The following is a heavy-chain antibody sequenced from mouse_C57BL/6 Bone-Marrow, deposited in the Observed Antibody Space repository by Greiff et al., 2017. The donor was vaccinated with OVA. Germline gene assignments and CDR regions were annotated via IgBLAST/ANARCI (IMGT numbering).Heavy chain of an antibody. CDR1: GFNIKDYY. J-gene: IGHJ4*01. Sequence: EVKLLESGAELVRPGASVKLSCPASGFNIKDYYMHWVKQRPEQGLEWIGRIDPEDGDTEYAPKFQGKATMTADTSSNTAYLQLSSLTSEDTAVYYCMNWDHYAMDYWGQGTSVTVSS. CDR3: MNWDHYAMDY. CDR2: IDPEDGDT. D-gene: IGHD4-1*01. V-gene: IGHV14-1*01.